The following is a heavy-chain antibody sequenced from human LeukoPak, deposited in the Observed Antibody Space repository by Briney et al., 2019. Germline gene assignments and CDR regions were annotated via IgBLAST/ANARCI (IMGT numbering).Heavy chain of an antibody. CDR2: IKQDVSEK. CDR1: RFTPTNYW. D-gene: IGHD6-19*01. J-gene: IGHJ4*02. CDR3: ARVQGSSGPGIFEY. V-gene: IGHV3-7*01. Sequence: GGSLRLSCAPSRFTPTNYWMSCVRQAPRKGLGWVANIKQDVSEKFYVDSVKGRLTISRDNAKNSLYLQMNSLRVEDTAVYYCARVQGSSGPGIFEYWGQGTLVTVSS.